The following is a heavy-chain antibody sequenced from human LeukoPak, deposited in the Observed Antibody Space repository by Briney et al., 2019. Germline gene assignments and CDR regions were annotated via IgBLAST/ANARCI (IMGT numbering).Heavy chain of an antibody. D-gene: IGHD4-17*01. CDR3: ARGATTDWIDWFDP. V-gene: IGHV4-4*07. J-gene: IGHJ5*02. Sequence: SETLSLTCTVSGGSISSYYWSCIRQPAGKGLEWIGRIYTSGSTNYNPSLKSRVTMSVDTSKNQFSLKLSSVTAADTAVYYCARGATTDWIDWFDPWGQGTLVTVSS. CDR1: GGSISSYY. CDR2: IYTSGST.